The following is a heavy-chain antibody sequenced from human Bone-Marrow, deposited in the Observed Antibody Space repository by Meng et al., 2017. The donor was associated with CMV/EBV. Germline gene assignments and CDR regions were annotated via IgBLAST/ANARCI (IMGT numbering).Heavy chain of an antibody. J-gene: IGHJ5*02. CDR3: ARDPGYWIGGSCYSFGWFDP. D-gene: IGHD2-15*01. Sequence: ESLRLSCTVSGGSISNENYYWGWIRQPPGKGLEWIGSIYYGGDTYYNPSLKSRVTISVETSKNQFSLKLGSVTAADTAVYYCARDPGYWIGGSCYSFGWFDPWGQGTLVTVSS. CDR1: GGSISNENYY. CDR2: IYYGGDT. V-gene: IGHV4-39*07.